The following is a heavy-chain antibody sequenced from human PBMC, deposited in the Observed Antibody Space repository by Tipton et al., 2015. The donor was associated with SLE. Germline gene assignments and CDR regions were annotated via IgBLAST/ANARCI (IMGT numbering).Heavy chain of an antibody. CDR2: ISGGGFST. J-gene: IGHJ4*02. Sequence: SGFTFSSYAMSWVRQAPGKGLEWVSAISGGGFSTYYADSVKGRFTISRDNSKNTLYLQMNSLRAEDTAVYYCAKVASVVVVASFDYWGQGTLVTVSS. CDR3: AKVASVVVVASFDY. D-gene: IGHD2-15*01. V-gene: IGHV3-23*01. CDR1: GFTFSSYA.